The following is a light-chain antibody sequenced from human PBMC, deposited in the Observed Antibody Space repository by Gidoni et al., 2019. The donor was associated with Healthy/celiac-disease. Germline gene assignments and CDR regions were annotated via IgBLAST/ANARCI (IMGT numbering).Light chain of an antibody. V-gene: IGKV4-1*01. J-gene: IGKJ1*01. CDR3: QQYYSPPPS. Sequence: DIVMTQSPDSLAVSLGERATINCKSSQSVLYSSNNKNFLAWYQQKPGQPPKLLIYWASTRDSGVPDRFSGSGSGTDFPLTISSLQAEDVAVYYCQQYYSPPPSFGQGTKVEIK. CDR1: QSVLYSSNNKNF. CDR2: WAS.